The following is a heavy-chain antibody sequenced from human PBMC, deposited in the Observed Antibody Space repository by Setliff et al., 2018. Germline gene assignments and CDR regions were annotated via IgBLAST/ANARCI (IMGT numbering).Heavy chain of an antibody. D-gene: IGHD6-6*01. V-gene: IGHV3-23*01. J-gene: IGHJ4*02. CDR2: ISTSGVST. CDR1: GFTFNKYW. CDR3: ARGSYSSSF. Sequence: GGSLRLSCAASGFTFNKYWMTWVRQALGKGLEWVSGISTSGVSTYYADSVKGRFTLSRDNSKNTLYLQMNSLRAEDTAVYYCARGSYSSSFGGQGTLVTVSS.